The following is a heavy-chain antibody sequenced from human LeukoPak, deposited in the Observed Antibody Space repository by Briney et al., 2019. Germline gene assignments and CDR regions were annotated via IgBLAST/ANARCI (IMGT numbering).Heavy chain of an antibody. CDR2: MNPNSGNT. D-gene: IGHD6-13*01. CDR3: ARATSPGIAAAGAIDY. Sequence: ASVKVYCKASGYTFTSYDINWVRQATGQGLEWMGWMNPNSGNTGYAQKFQGRVTMTRNTSISTAYMELSSLRSEDTAVYYCARATSPGIAAAGAIDYWGQGTLVTVSS. CDR1: GYTFTSYD. J-gene: IGHJ4*02. V-gene: IGHV1-8*01.